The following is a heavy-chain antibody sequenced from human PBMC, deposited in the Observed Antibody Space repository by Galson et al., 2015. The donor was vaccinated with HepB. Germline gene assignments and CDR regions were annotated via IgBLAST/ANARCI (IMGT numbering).Heavy chain of an antibody. V-gene: IGHV3-30*18. CDR1: GFTFSSYE. J-gene: IGHJ4*02. D-gene: IGHD6-19*01. CDR2: ISYDGSNK. Sequence: SLRLSCAASGFTFSSYEMNWVRQAPGKGLEWVAVISYDGSNKYYADSVKGRFTISRDNSKNTLYLQMNSLRAEDTAVYYCAKDSEIAVAGTMGFFDYWGQGTLVTVSS. CDR3: AKDSEIAVAGTMGFFDY.